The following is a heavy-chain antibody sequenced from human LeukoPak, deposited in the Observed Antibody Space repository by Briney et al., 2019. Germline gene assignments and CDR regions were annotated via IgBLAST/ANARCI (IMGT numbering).Heavy chain of an antibody. CDR3: AKDQEGYHRPIDY. D-gene: IGHD5-24*01. Sequence: PGRSLRLSCAASGFTFSSYGMDWVRQAPGKGLEWVAVIWYDGSNKYYADSVKGRFSISRDNSKNTLFLQMNSLRAEDSAIYYCAKDQEGYHRPIDYWGQGTLVTVSS. CDR2: IWYDGSNK. CDR1: GFTFSSYG. J-gene: IGHJ4*02. V-gene: IGHV3-33*06.